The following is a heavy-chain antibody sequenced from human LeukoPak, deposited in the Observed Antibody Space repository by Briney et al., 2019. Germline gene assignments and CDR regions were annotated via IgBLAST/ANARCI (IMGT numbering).Heavy chain of an antibody. CDR1: GYTLTELS. V-gene: IGHV1-24*01. Sequence: ASVEVSCKVSGYTLTELSMHWVRQAPGKGLEWMGGFDPEDGETIYAQKFQGRVTMTEDTSTDTAYMELSSLRSEDTAVYYCATDPSQTYYGSGSYYTDYWGQGTLVTVSS. CDR3: ATDPSQTYYGSGSYYTDY. D-gene: IGHD3-10*01. J-gene: IGHJ4*02. CDR2: FDPEDGET.